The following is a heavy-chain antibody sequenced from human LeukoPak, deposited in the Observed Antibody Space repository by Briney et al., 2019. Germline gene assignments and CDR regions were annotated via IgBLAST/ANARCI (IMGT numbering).Heavy chain of an antibody. J-gene: IGHJ1*01. D-gene: IGHD4-23*01. CDR2: IYYSGST. V-gene: IGHV4-31*03. Sequence: SETLSLTCTVSGGSISSGGYYWSWIRQHPGKGLEWIGYIYYSGSTYFNPSLKSRVTISIDTSMNQFSLKLSSVTAADTAVYYCARSAVKAEYFQHWGQGTLVTVSS. CDR1: GGSISSGGYY. CDR3: ARSAVKAEYFQH.